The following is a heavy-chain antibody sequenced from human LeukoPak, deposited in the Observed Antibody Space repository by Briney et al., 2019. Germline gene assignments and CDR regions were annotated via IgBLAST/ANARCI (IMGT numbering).Heavy chain of an antibody. V-gene: IGHV4-61*02. D-gene: IGHD2-2*01. Sequence: SQTLSLTCTVSGGSISSGSYYWSWIRQPAGKGLEWIGRIYTSGSTNYNPSLKNRVTISVDTSKNQFSLKLSSVTAADTAVYYCARDHCSSTSCYYYYYYMDVWGKGTTVTVSS. J-gene: IGHJ6*03. CDR3: ARDHCSSTSCYYYYYYMDV. CDR1: GGSISSGSYY. CDR2: IYTSGST.